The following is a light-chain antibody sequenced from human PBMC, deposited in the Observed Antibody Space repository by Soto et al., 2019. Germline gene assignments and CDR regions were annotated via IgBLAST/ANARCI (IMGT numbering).Light chain of an antibody. CDR1: QSVSSTY. Sequence: EIVLTQSPGTLSLSPGERATLSCRTSQSVSSTYLAWYQQKPGQAPRLLIYGASSRATGIPDRFSGSGSGTDFTLTISRLEPEDFALYYCQQHGSSPRTFGRGTKVEMK. V-gene: IGKV3-20*01. CDR2: GAS. CDR3: QQHGSSPRT. J-gene: IGKJ1*01.